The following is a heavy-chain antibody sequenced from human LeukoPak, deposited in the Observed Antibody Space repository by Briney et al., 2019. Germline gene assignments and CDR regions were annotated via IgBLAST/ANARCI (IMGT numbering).Heavy chain of an antibody. CDR1: GGSFSTYY. CDR3: ARDFYGDDGHHPFDY. CDR2: IYASGST. Sequence: SETLSLTCSVSGGSFSTYYWNWIRQPAGKGLEWIGRIYASGSTNYNPSLKSRVTISVDKSKNHFSLNLKSVTAADTGFYYCARDFYGDDGHHPFDYWGQGIQVTVSS. D-gene: IGHD2/OR15-2a*01. V-gene: IGHV4-4*07. J-gene: IGHJ4*02.